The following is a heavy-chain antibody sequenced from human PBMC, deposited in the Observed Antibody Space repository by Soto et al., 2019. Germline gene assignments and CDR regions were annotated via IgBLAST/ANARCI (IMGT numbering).Heavy chain of an antibody. J-gene: IGHJ4*02. CDR2: IYYSGST. Sequence: SETLSLTCTVSGGSLSSYYWSWIRQPPGKGLEWIGYIYYSGSTNYNPSLKSRVTISVDTSKNQFSLKLSSVTAADTAVYYCARGEDTAMVMFDYWGQGTLVTVSS. V-gene: IGHV4-59*01. CDR3: ARGEDTAMVMFDY. CDR1: GGSLSSYY. D-gene: IGHD5-18*01.